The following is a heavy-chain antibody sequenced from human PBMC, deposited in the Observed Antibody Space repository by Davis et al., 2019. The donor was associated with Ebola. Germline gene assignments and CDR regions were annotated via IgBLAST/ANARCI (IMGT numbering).Heavy chain of an antibody. V-gene: IGHV3-11*04. CDR1: AFTFSDYY. CDR2: ISSSGSTI. Sequence: GESLKISCAASAFTFSDYYMSWIRQAPGKGLEWVSYISSSGSTIYYADSVKGRFTISRDNAKNSLYLQMNSLRAEDTAVYYCAREVAVTYFDYWGQGTLVTVSS. CDR3: AREVAVTYFDY. D-gene: IGHD6-19*01. J-gene: IGHJ4*02.